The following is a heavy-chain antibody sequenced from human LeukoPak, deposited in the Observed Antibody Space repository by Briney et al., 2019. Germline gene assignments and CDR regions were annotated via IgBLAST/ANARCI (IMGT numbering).Heavy chain of an antibody. CDR2: IYYSGST. D-gene: IGHD3-16*02. J-gene: IGHJ4*02. CDR1: GDSINSYY. CDR3: ARVKYDNVWGSYRSYYFDY. Sequence: SETLSLTCTVSGDSINSYYWSWIRQPPGKGLEWIGCIYYSGSTNYNPSLRSRVTISVDTSKNQVSLKLNSVTAADTGAYYCARVKYDNVWGSYRSYYFDYWGQGTPVTVSS. V-gene: IGHV4-59*01.